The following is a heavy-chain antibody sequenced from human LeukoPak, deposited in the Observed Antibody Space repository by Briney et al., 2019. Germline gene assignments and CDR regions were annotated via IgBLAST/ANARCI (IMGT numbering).Heavy chain of an antibody. Sequence: GGSLRLSCAASGFTFSSYSMNWVRQAPGKGLEWVSYISSSSTIYYADSMKGRFTISRDNAKNSLYLQMNSLRDEDTTVYYCARSRQGLDYWGQGTLVTVSS. CDR3: ARSRQGLDY. V-gene: IGHV3-48*02. CDR1: GFTFSSYS. J-gene: IGHJ4*02. CDR2: ISSSSTI.